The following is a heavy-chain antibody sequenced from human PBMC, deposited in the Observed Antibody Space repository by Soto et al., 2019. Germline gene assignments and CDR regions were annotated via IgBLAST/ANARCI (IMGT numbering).Heavy chain of an antibody. J-gene: IGHJ5*02. CDR1: GGTFSSYA. D-gene: IGHD2-15*01. CDR3: ARDWGYCSGGSCYPSVGFPWFDP. Sequence: SVKVSCKASGGTFSSYAISWVRQAPGQGLEWMGGIIPIFGAANYAQKFQGRVTITADESTSTAYMELSSLRSEDTAVYYCARDWGYCSGGSCYPSVGFPWFDPWGQGTLVTVSS. CDR2: IIPIFGAA. V-gene: IGHV1-69*13.